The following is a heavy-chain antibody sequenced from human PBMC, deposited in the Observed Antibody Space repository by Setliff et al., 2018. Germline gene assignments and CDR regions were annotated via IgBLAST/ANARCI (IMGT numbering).Heavy chain of an antibody. CDR1: GGSISSGSYY. CDR2: IYTSGST. J-gene: IGHJ6*02. CDR3: ARDSRYGDYSYYYYYGMDV. V-gene: IGHV4-61*02. Sequence: PSETLSLTCTVSGGSISSGSYYWSWIRQPAGKGLEWIGRIYTSGSTNYNPSLKSRVTISVDTSKNQFSLKLSSVTAADTAVYYCARDSRYGDYSYYYYYGMDVWGQGTTVTV. D-gene: IGHD4-17*01.